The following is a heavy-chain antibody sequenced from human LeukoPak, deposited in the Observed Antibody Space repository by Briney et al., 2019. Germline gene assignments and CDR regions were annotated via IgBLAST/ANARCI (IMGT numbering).Heavy chain of an antibody. V-gene: IGHV4-59*08. CDR1: GGSISSYY. CDR3: ARHYSGRYYRYFDY. CDR2: IYYSGST. D-gene: IGHD3-10*01. Sequence: SSETLSLTCTVSGGSISSYYWSWIRQPPGKGLEWIGYIYYSGSTNYNPSLKSRVTISVDTSKNQFSLKLSSVTAADTAVYYCARHYSGRYYRYFDYWGQGTLVTVSS. J-gene: IGHJ4*02.